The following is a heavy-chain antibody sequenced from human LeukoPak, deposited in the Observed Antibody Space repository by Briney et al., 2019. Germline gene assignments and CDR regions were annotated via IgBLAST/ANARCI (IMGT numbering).Heavy chain of an antibody. V-gene: IGHV4-34*01. CDR1: GDSFKNYY. D-gene: IGHD3-10*01. Sequence: SETLSLTCAVYGDSFKNYYWTWIRQSPEKGLEWIGEINYGGLTSYNPSLESRLTLLVDTSKNQFSLKLSSVTAADTAVYYCARDMAREAITMIRGVRRPRYNWFEPWGQGTLVTVSS. J-gene: IGHJ5*02. CDR2: INYGGLT. CDR3: ARDMAREAITMIRGVRRPRYNWFEP.